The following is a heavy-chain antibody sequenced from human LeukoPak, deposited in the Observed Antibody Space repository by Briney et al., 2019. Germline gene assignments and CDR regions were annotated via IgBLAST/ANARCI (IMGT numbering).Heavy chain of an antibody. CDR2: INAGNSDT. V-gene: IGHV1-3*01. CDR1: GYTFTRYA. CDR3: ARVTSPIWFGVGAKRGWFDP. D-gene: IGHD3-10*01. Sequence: SVNVSCKASGYTFTRYAIHWVRQAPGQRLEWMGWINAGNSDTKYSQKFQGRVTITWDTSATTAYMELSSLRSEDTAIYYCARVTSPIWFGVGAKRGWFDPWGQGTLVTVSS. J-gene: IGHJ5*02.